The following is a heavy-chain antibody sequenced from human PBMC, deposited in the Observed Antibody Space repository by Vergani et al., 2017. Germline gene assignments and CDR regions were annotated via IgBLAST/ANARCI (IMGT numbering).Heavy chain of an antibody. Sequence: QVQLQESGPGLVKPSETLSLTCTVSGGSISSYYWSWIRQPPGKGLEWIGYIYYSGSTNYNPSLKSRVTISVDTSKNQFSLKLSSVTAADTAGYYCARPSPHSSSSGDYYYYMDVWGKGTTVTVSS. CDR3: ARPSPHSSSSGDYYYYMDV. J-gene: IGHJ6*03. CDR1: GGSISSYY. CDR2: IYYSGST. D-gene: IGHD6-6*01. V-gene: IGHV4-59*01.